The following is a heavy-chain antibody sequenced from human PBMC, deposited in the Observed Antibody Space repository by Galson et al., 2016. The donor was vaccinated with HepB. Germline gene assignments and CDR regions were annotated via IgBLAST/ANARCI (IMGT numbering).Heavy chain of an antibody. J-gene: IGHJ4*02. CDR3: ARDEDGDYLDY. Sequence: SLRLSCAASGFVFSNFGLSWVRQAPGKGLEWVSIIHSGVLTFYADSVKGRFTISRNNSKNTVYLQMNSLRAEDTAVYYCARDEDGDYLDYWGQGTLVTVSS. CDR1: GFVFSNFG. V-gene: IGHV3-66*01. CDR2: IHSGVLT. D-gene: IGHD4-17*01.